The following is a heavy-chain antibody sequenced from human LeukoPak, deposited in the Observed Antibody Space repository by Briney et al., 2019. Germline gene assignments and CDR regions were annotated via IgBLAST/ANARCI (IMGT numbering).Heavy chain of an antibody. CDR2: IWYDGSNE. Sequence: PGGSLRLSCAASGFTFSRYGMHWDRQAPGKGLEWVAVIWYDGSNEYYADSVKGRFSITRDNSKSTLYLQMNSLRAEDTAVYYCARQGFSGSYLKFKGFDYWGQGTLVTVSS. J-gene: IGHJ4*02. CDR1: GFTFSRYG. D-gene: IGHD1-26*01. CDR3: ARQGFSGSYLKFKGFDY. V-gene: IGHV3-33*01.